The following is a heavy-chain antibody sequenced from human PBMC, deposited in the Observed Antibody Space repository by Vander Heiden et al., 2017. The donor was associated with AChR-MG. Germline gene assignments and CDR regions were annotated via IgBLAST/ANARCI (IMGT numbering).Heavy chain of an antibody. Sequence: EVQLLESGGGLVQPGGSLRLSCTASGFTFSNYAMHWVRQAPGKGLEWVSVINGGGGKTVYADSVKGRVTISRDNSKNTLYLQMSSLRAEDTAVYYCARDRHLGYSDSGIYDKTGFNFDLWGQGTLVTVSS. CDR2: INGGGGKT. CDR1: GFTFSNYA. J-gene: IGHJ4*02. CDR3: ARDRHLGYSDSGIYDKTGFNFDL. D-gene: IGHD3-10*01. V-gene: IGHV3-23*01.